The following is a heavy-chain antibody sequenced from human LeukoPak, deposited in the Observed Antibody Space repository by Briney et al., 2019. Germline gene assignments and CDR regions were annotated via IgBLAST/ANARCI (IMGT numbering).Heavy chain of an antibody. Sequence: GASLRLSCAASGFTFSNYAMGWVRQAPGKGLEWVSAITGSGGNTYYADSVKGRFTISRDNSKNTVFLQMNSLRAEDTAVYYCAKWGDYDVLTGYYVSDNWGQGTLVTVSS. CDR1: GFTFSNYA. J-gene: IGHJ4*02. V-gene: IGHV3-23*01. CDR2: ITGSGGNT. CDR3: AKWGDYDVLTGYYVSDN. D-gene: IGHD3-9*01.